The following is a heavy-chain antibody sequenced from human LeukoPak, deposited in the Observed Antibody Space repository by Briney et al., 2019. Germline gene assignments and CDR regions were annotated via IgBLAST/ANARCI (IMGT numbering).Heavy chain of an antibody. CDR2: INPNSGGT. Sequence: ASVKVSCKASGYTFTGYYMHWVRQAPGQGLEWMGWINPNSGGTNYAQKFQGRVTMTRDTSISTAYMELSRLRSDDTAVYYCARRKRITMVRGVNSASDYYYYGMDVWGQGTTVTVPS. D-gene: IGHD3-10*01. CDR1: GYTFTGYY. J-gene: IGHJ6*02. CDR3: ARRKRITMVRGVNSASDYYYYGMDV. V-gene: IGHV1-2*02.